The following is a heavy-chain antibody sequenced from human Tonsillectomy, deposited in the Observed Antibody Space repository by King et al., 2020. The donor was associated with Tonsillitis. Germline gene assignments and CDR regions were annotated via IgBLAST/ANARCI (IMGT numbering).Heavy chain of an antibody. D-gene: IGHD3-22*01. J-gene: IGHJ3*02. Sequence: EVQLVESGGGLVQPGGSLRLSCAASGFTFSDYAMSWVRQAPGKGLEWVSTVSGNGGSTYYADSVKGRFTISRDNSKNTLCLQMNSLGAEDTAIYYCAKGRSCGYNAFDIWGRGTMVTVSS. CDR3: AKGRSCGYNAFDI. V-gene: IGHV3-23*04. CDR2: VSGNGGST. CDR1: GFTFSDYA.